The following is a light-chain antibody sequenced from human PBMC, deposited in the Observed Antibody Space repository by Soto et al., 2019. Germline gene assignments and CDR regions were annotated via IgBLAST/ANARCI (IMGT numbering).Light chain of an antibody. CDR2: AAS. CDR3: QQNYSPPWT. Sequence: DIQMTQSPSSLSASVGDRVTITCRASQSIYNYLNWYQQKPGKAPKLLIYAASTLQSGVPSRFSGSGSGTDFTLANSSLQPEDFATYYCQQNYSPPWTFGQGTKVEIK. CDR1: QSIYNY. J-gene: IGKJ1*01. V-gene: IGKV1-39*01.